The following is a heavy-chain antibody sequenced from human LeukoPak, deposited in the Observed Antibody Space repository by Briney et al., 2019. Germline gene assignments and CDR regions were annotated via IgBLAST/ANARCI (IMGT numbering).Heavy chain of an antibody. Sequence: GSLRLSCAASGFTFSSYEMNWVRQAPGKGLEWVSYISSSGSTIYYADSVKGRFTISRDNAKNSLYLQMNSLRAEDTAVYYCAREETAMGNDYWGQGTLVTVSS. CDR2: ISSSGSTI. D-gene: IGHD5-18*01. CDR1: GFTFSSYE. J-gene: IGHJ4*02. CDR3: AREETAMGNDY. V-gene: IGHV3-48*03.